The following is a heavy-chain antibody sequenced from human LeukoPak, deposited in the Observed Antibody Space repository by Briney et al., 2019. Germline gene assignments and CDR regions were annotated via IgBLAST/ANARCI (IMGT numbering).Heavy chain of an antibody. V-gene: IGHV4-4*07. J-gene: IGHJ4*02. Sequence: SETLSLTCTVSGGSISSYYWSWVRQPAGKGLEWIGRIYTSGSNNYNPSLKSRATMSLDTSKNQFSLKLSSVTAADTAVYYCARGPNFTIYYLDYWGQGTLVTVSS. CDR3: ARGPNFTIYYLDY. D-gene: IGHD3-3*01. CDR1: GGSISSYY. CDR2: IYTSGSN.